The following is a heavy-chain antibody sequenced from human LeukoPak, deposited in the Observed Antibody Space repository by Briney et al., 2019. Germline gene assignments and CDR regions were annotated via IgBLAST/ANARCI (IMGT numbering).Heavy chain of an antibody. CDR1: GYTFTSYG. J-gene: IGHJ4*02. V-gene: IGHV1-18*01. Sequence: ASVKVSCKASGYTFTSYGISWVRQAPGQGLEWMGWISGYYGNADSAQNLQGRVTMTRDTSTSTAYMELRSLTSDDTAVYYCARRGPVGGGWGFDYWGQGTLVTVSS. CDR2: ISGYYGNA. CDR3: ARRGPVGGGWGFDY. D-gene: IGHD6-19*01.